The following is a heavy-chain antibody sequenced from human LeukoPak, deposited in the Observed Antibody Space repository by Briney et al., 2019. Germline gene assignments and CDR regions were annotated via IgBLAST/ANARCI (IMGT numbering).Heavy chain of an antibody. V-gene: IGHV3-48*04. Sequence: GGSLRLSCAASGLKISYHIMNRVRQAPGKGLEWVSSMSSSSSTTSYADSVKGRFAISRDNAENSVFLQMNSLRAEDTGVYYCARLRVTTGGDYYYYYMDVWGKGTTVTVSS. J-gene: IGHJ6*03. CDR3: ARLRVTTGGDYYYYYMDV. CDR2: MSSSSSTT. D-gene: IGHD4-17*01. CDR1: GLKISYHI.